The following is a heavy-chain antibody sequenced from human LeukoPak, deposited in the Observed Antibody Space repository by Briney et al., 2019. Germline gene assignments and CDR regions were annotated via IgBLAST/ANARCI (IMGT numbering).Heavy chain of an antibody. J-gene: IGHJ4*02. D-gene: IGHD3-10*01. CDR2: INYSGST. V-gene: IGHV4-39*01. CDR1: GGSVSSTTYY. Sequence: SETLSLTCTVSGGSVSSTTYYWSWIRQPPEKGLEWIASINYSGSTYYNPSLKSRVTISVDTSENQFSLKLSSVTAADTAVYYCARYVVYGSGKYYFDYWGQGTLVTVSS. CDR3: ARYVVYGSGKYYFDY.